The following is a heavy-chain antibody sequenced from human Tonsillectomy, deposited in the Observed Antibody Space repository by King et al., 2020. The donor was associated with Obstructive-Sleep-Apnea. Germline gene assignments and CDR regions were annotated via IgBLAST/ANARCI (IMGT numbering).Heavy chain of an antibody. J-gene: IGHJ4*02. CDR2: IYDSGST. V-gene: IGHV4-39*01. CDR1: SGSISSTNYY. CDR3: ARLPWLVVADDY. D-gene: IGHD2-15*01. Sequence: LPLQESGPGLVKPSETLSLTCTVSSGSISSTNYYWAWIRQPPGKGLEWIGSIYDSGSTYYNPSLKRRLTISVDTSKNLFSLNLNSVTATDTAVYYCARLPWLVVADDYWGQGTLVTVSS.